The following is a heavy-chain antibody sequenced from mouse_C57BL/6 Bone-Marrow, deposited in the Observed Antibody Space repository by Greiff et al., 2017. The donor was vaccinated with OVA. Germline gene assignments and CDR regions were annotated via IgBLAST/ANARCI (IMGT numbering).Heavy chain of an antibody. Sequence: VQLQQSGAELARPGASVKMSCKASGYTFTSYTMHWVKQRPGQGLEWIGYINPSSGYTKYNQKFKDKATLTADKSSSTAYMQLSSLTSEDSAVYYCAKLTGTSWFAYWGQGTLVTVSA. CDR1: GYTFTSYT. CDR3: AKLTGTSWFAY. D-gene: IGHD4-1*01. J-gene: IGHJ3*01. V-gene: IGHV1-4*01. CDR2: INPSSGYT.